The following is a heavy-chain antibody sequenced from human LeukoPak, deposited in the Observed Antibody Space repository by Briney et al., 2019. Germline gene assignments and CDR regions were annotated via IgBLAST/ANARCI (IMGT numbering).Heavy chain of an antibody. Sequence: TTSETLSLTCTVSGGSISSYYWSWIRQPPGKGLEWIGYIYYSGSTNYNPSLKSRVTISVDTSKNQFSLKLSSVTAADTAVYYCARASSSWYYYGMDVWGQETTVTVSS. D-gene: IGHD6-13*01. V-gene: IGHV4-59*01. CDR3: ARASSSWYYYGMDV. CDR2: IYYSGST. CDR1: GGSISSYY. J-gene: IGHJ6*02.